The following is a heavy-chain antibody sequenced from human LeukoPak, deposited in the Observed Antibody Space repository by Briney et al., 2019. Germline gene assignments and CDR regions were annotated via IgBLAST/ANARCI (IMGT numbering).Heavy chain of an antibody. CDR1: GFTFSSYW. D-gene: IGHD3-9*01. CDR3: ARGLLRYFDWLSGFDY. Sequence: GGSLRLSCAASGFTFSSYWMSWVRQAPGKGLEWVANIKQDGSETHYVDSVKGRFTISRDNAKNSLYLQMNSLRAEDTAVYYCARGLLRYFDWLSGFDYWGQGTLVTVSS. CDR2: IKQDGSET. J-gene: IGHJ4*02. V-gene: IGHV3-7*03.